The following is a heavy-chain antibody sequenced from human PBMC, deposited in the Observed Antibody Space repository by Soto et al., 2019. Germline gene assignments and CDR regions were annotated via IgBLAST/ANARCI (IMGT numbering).Heavy chain of an antibody. V-gene: IGHV3-30*03. D-gene: IGHD6-19*01. CDR1: GFNFRTYG. Sequence: GSLRLSCVASGFNFRTYGMHWVRQAPGKGLEWVANIFYDGISKYYADAVRGRFSVTRDNSKNTLDLQMTSLKEEDTAVYYCARDRQQWLTSSLDPWGQGTLVTVSS. CDR3: ARDRQQWLTSSLDP. CDR2: IFYDGISK. J-gene: IGHJ5*02.